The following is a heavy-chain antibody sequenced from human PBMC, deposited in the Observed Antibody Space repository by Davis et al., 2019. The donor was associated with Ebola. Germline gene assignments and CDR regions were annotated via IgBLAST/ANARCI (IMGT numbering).Heavy chain of an antibody. CDR2: IYYSGST. CDR3: ASRATVTTFLNWFDP. V-gene: IGHV4-39*01. Sequence: SETLSLPCTVPGGSIRSSSYYWRWIRQPPGTGLEWIGSIYYSGSTYYNPSLKSRVTISVDTSKNQFSLKLSSVTAADTAVYYCASRATVTTFLNWFDPGGQGTLVTVSS. J-gene: IGHJ5*02. D-gene: IGHD4-17*01. CDR1: GGSIRSSSYY.